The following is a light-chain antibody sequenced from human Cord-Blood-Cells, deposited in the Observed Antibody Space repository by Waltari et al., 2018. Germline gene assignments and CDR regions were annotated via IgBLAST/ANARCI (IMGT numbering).Light chain of an antibody. V-gene: IGLV2-14*01. CDR3: SSYTSSSTLV. CDR1: SSDVGGHNY. CDR2: EVS. J-gene: IGLJ1*01. Sequence: QSALTQTASVSGSPGQSITISCTGTSSDVGGHNYVSWYQQHPGKAPKLMIYEVSKRPSGVSNRCSGSKSGNTASLTISGLQAEDEADYYCSSYTSSSTLVFGTGTKVTVL.